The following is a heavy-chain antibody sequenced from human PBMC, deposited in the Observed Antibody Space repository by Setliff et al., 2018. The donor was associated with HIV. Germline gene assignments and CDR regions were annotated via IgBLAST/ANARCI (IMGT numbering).Heavy chain of an antibody. Sequence: ASVKVSCKASGYTFSNYAVNWVRQAPGQGLEWMGYINTNSGNPTYAQGFTGRFVFSLDTSVSTAYLQISSLKAEDTAMYYCARGGTHYDFWSGSLIRGWFDPWGQGTLVTVSS. CDR2: INTNSGNP. D-gene: IGHD3-3*01. J-gene: IGHJ5*02. CDR1: GYTFSNYA. CDR3: ARGGTHYDFWSGSLIRGWFDP. V-gene: IGHV7-4-1*02.